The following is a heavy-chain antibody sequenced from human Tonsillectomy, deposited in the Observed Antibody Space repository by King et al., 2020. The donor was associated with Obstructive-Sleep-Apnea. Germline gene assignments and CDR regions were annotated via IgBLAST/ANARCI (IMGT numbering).Heavy chain of an antibody. V-gene: IGHV4-4*07. CDR1: GGSISSYS. D-gene: IGHD3-9*01. CDR2: MFTSGST. Sequence: QLQESGPGLVKPSETLSLTCTVSGGSISSYSWAWIRQPAREGLEWIGRMFTSGSTNCNPSLKSRCTMSVDTSKTQFSLKLSSVTAADTAVYYCARDVPYDWLVPYYYYGMDVWGQGTTVTVSS. J-gene: IGHJ6*02. CDR3: ARDVPYDWLVPYYYYGMDV.